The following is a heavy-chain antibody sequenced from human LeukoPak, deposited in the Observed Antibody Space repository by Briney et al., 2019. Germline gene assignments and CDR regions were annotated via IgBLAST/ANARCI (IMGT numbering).Heavy chain of an antibody. Sequence: SETLSLTCTVSGASISSSDSYWSWIRQPPGKGLEWIGSIYRRGSTSYNPSLKSRVTVSEDMSKNHFSLRLSSVAAADTAVYYCARHVQDLGIKVWGQGTTVTVSS. CDR1: GASISSSDSY. CDR3: ARHVQDLGIKV. CDR2: IYRRGST. J-gene: IGHJ6*02. V-gene: IGHV4-39*01.